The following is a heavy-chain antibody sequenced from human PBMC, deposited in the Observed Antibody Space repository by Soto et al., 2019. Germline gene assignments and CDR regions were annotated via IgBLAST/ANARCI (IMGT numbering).Heavy chain of an antibody. CDR2: ISAYNGNT. CDR1: GYTFTSYG. D-gene: IGHD6-19*01. Sequence: GASVKVSCKASGYTFTSYGISWVRQAPGQGLEWMGWISAYNGNTNYAQKLQGRVTMTTDTSTSTAYMELRCLRSDDTAVYYCARDTLDSSGWYMPIDYWGQGTLVTVSS. CDR3: ARDTLDSSGWYMPIDY. V-gene: IGHV1-18*01. J-gene: IGHJ4*02.